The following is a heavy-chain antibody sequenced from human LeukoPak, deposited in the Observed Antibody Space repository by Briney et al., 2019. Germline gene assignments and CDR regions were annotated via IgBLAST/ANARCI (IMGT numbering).Heavy chain of an antibody. CDR3: ARHGAWARYCSSTSCYQYNWFDP. J-gene: IGHJ5*02. Sequence: KPSETLSLTCTVSGGSISSYYWSWIRQPAGKGLEWIGRIYTSGSTNYNPSLKSRVTMSVDTSKNQFSLKLSSVTAADTAVYYCARHGAWARYCSSTSCYQYNWFDPWGQGTLVTVSS. CDR1: GGSISSYY. V-gene: IGHV4-4*07. CDR2: IYTSGST. D-gene: IGHD2-2*01.